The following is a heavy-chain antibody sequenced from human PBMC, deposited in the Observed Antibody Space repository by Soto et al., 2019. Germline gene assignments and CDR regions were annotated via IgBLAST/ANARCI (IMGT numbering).Heavy chain of an antibody. CDR1: GFTFSSYA. CDR2: ISYDGSNK. Sequence: QVQLVESGGGVVQPGRSLRLSCAASGFTFSSYAMHWVRQAPGKGLEWVAVISYDGSNKYYADSVKGRFTISRDNSKNTLYLQMNSLRAEDTAVYYCAREKWGYYGMDVWGQGTTFTVYS. CDR3: AREKWGYYGMDV. V-gene: IGHV3-30-3*01. J-gene: IGHJ6*02. D-gene: IGHD2-8*01.